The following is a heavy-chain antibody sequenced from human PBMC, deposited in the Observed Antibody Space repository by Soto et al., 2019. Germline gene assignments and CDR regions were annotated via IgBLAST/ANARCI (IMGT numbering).Heavy chain of an antibody. V-gene: IGHV3-48*03. Sequence: PGESLKISCAASGFAFSNYEMNSVRQAPGKGLEWVSYISLSGSTIYYADSVKGRFTISRDDAKDSLYLEMDSLRADDTAVYYCARESFSASPNFFDYWGQGTLVTVSS. CDR1: GFAFSNYE. D-gene: IGHD1-26*01. CDR2: ISLSGSTI. J-gene: IGHJ4*02. CDR3: ARESFSASPNFFDY.